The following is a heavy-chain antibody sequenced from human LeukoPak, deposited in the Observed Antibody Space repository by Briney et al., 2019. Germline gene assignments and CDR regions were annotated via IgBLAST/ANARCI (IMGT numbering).Heavy chain of an antibody. V-gene: IGHV3-23*01. J-gene: IGHJ4*02. CDR1: GFTFSSYG. CDR3: AKDRPTVYSSSWLHFLDS. Sequence: GGTLRLSCAASGFTFSSYGMSWVRQAPGKGLEWVSAISGSGGSTYYADSVKGRFTISRDNSKNTLYLQMNSLRADDTAVYYCAKDRPTVYSSSWLHFLDSWGQGTLVTVSS. D-gene: IGHD6-13*01. CDR2: ISGSGGST.